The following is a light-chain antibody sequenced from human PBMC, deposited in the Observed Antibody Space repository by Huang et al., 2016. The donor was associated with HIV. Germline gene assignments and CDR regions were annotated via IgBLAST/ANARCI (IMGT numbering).Light chain of an antibody. CDR2: AAS. J-gene: IGKJ3*01. V-gene: IGKV1-33*01. CDR1: QDINDY. Sequence: DIQMTQSPSSLSASVGDRVTITCQASQDINDYLNWYQQKPGKAPKLLIYAASNLETWVPSRFSGSGSGTDFTFSISSLQPEDIAIYYCQQYKNLPRTFGPGTKVDSK. CDR3: QQYKNLPRT.